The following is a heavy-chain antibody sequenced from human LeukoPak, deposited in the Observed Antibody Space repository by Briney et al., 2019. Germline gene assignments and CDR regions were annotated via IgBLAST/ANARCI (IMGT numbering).Heavy chain of an antibody. CDR2: INSSSGYI. Sequence: GGSLRLSCPASGFTFSDYSMSWVRQAPGQGREWVSSINSSSGYIYYAHSVNGPFTISRDNAGNSLYLQMNSLRAEDTAVYYCARSRSVSNYKGMDVWGQGTTVTVSS. CDR1: GFTFSDYS. D-gene: IGHD5/OR15-5a*01. J-gene: IGHJ6*02. CDR3: ARSRSVSNYKGMDV. V-gene: IGHV3-21*01.